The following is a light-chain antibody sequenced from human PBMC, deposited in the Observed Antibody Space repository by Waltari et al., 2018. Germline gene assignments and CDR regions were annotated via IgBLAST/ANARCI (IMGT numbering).Light chain of an antibody. J-gene: IGLJ3*02. CDR3: ATWDGSLTAWV. CDR1: TSNIGRNY. V-gene: IGLV1-47*01. Sequence: QSVLTQPPSASGTPGQRVTISCSGGTSNIGRNYVYWYQQFPGTAPKLLVYRNNERPSGVPVRISGSKSGASASLSISGLRSEDEADYYCATWDGSLTAWVFGGGTKLTVL. CDR2: RNN.